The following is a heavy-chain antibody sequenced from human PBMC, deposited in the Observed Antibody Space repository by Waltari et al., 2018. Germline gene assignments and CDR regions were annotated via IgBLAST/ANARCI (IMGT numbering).Heavy chain of an antibody. D-gene: IGHD2-21*02. J-gene: IGHJ4*02. V-gene: IGHV3-48*03. CDR2: ISRSGSAI. CDR1: GFPITSSE. Sequence: EVQLVESGGGLVQPGGSLRLSCVASGFPITSSEMNWVRQTPGKGLEWVSYISRSGSAIYYPDSVKGRFTISRDNAKNSLYLQMHSLRAEDTAIYYCVSVYCGADCSPDYWGQGTLVTVSS. CDR3: VSVYCGADCSPDY.